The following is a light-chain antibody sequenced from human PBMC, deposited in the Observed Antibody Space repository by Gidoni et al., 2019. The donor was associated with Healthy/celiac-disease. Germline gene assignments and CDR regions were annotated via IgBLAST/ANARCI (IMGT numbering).Light chain of an antibody. V-gene: IGLV3-1*01. J-gene: IGLJ2*01. Sequence: SYELTQPPSVYVSPGQTASITCSGDKWGDKYACWYQQKPGQSPVLVIYQDSKLPSGIPERFSGSNSGNTATLTISGTQAMDEADYYCQAWDSSLVVFGGGTKLTVL. CDR1: KWGDKY. CDR3: QAWDSSLVV. CDR2: QDS.